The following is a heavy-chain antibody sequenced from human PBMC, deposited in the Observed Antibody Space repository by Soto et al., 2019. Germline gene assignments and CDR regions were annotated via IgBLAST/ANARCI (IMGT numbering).Heavy chain of an antibody. V-gene: IGHV4-39*01. CDR3: ARQLVPGIYYYYGMDV. D-gene: IGHD6-19*01. CDR2: IYYSGST. CDR1: RGSISSSSYY. J-gene: IGHJ6*02. Sequence: SETLSLTCTVSRGSISSSSYYWGWIRQPPGKGLEWIGSIYYSGSTYYNPSLKSRVTISVDTSKNQFSLKLSSVTAADTAVYYCARQLVPGIYYYYGMDVLVQGTSVS.